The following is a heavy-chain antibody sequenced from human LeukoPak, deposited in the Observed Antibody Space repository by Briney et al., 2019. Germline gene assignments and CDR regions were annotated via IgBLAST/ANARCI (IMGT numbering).Heavy chain of an antibody. V-gene: IGHV3-21*01. J-gene: IGHJ6*04. CDR2: ITSSSSYI. CDR1: GFTFSSYK. CDR3: ASSSWYDSPGVV. Sequence: PGGSLRLSCAASGFTFSSYKMNWVRQAPGKGLEWVSSITSSSSYIYYADSVKGRFTISRDNAKNSLYLQMNSLRAEDTAVYYCASSSWYDSPGVVWGKGTTVTVSS. D-gene: IGHD6-13*01.